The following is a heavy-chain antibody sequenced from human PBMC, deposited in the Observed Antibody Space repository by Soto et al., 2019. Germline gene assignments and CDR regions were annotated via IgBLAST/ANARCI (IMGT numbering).Heavy chain of an antibody. J-gene: IGHJ4*02. D-gene: IGHD3-16*01. CDR2: MYYSGST. Sequence: SETLSLTCTVSGGSVSSVSHYWSWIRQPPGKGLEWIGHMYYSGSTNYNPSLKSRVTISLDPSKNQFSLKLSSVTAADTAVYYCARSHHAGGEIHYFASWGQGTPVTVSS. CDR1: GGSVSSVSHY. V-gene: IGHV4-61*01. CDR3: ARSHHAGGEIHYFAS.